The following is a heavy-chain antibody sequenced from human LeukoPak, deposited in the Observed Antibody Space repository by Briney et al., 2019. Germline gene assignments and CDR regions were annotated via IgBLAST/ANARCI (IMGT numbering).Heavy chain of an antibody. CDR1: GFTFSSYG. Sequence: PGGSLRLSCAASGFTFSSYGMSWVRQAPGKGLEWVSGISDSGDSTHYADSVKGRFTISRDNSKNMLYLQMNSLRADDTAIYYCAQSGGGYWGQGTLVTVSS. V-gene: IGHV3-23*01. CDR2: ISDSGDST. J-gene: IGHJ4*02. D-gene: IGHD3-16*01. CDR3: AQSGGGY.